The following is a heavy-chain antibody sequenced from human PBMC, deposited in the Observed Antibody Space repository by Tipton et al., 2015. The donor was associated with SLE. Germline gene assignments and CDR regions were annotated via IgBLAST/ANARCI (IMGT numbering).Heavy chain of an antibody. CDR2: IFYSGST. CDR3: ARDPAMYYSTLSGAFDY. CDR1: GGSISSSSYY. V-gene: IGHV4-39*07. Sequence: TLSLTCTVSGGSISSSSYYWGWIRQPPGKGLEWIGSIFYSGSTYYNPSLKSRVTISVDTSKNQFSLKLSSVTAADTAVYYCARDPAMYYSTLSGAFDYWGQGTLVTVSS. J-gene: IGHJ4*02. D-gene: IGHD6-6*01.